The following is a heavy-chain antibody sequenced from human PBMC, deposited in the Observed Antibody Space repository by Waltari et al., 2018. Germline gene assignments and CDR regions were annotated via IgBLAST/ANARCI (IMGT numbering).Heavy chain of an antibody. CDR2: ISSSSSYM. D-gene: IGHD3-22*01. Sequence: EVQLVESGGGLVKPGGSLRLSCAASGFTFSSYNMNWVRQAPGKGLEWVSSISSSSSYMYYADSVKGRFTISRDNAKNSLYLQMNILRAEDTAVYYCARDISSGYSTFDYWCQGTLVTVSS. CDR3: ARDISSGYSTFDY. V-gene: IGHV3-21*01. J-gene: IGHJ4*02. CDR1: GFTFSSYN.